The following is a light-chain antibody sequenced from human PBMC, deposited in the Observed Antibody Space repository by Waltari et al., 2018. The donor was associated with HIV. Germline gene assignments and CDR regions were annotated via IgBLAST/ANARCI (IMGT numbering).Light chain of an antibody. Sequence: DIQMTQSPSSLSASLGDRIIITCRASQTISTYVNWYQHKPGRAPNLLIYAASSLHSGVPSRFSGSGSGTVFTLTINSLQAEDFATYYCQQSYSGLTFGPGTKVD. V-gene: IGKV1-39*01. CDR2: AAS. J-gene: IGKJ3*01. CDR3: QQSYSGLT. CDR1: QTISTY.